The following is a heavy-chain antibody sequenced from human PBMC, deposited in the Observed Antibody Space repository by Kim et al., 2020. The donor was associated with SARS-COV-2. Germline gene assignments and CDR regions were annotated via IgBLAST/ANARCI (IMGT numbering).Heavy chain of an antibody. Sequence: QGRVTITRDTSASTAYMELSSLRSEDTAVYYCARTKAGYSSSWYWYFDLWGRGTLVTVSS. V-gene: IGHV1-3*01. J-gene: IGHJ2*01. CDR3: ARTKAGYSSSWYWYFDL. D-gene: IGHD6-13*01.